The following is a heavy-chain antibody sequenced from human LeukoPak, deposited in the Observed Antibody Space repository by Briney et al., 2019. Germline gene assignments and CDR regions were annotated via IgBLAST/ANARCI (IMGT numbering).Heavy chain of an antibody. V-gene: IGHV4-30-2*01. D-gene: IGHD2-2*01. Sequence: SETLSLTCTVSGGSISSGGYYWSWIRQPPGKGLEWIGYIYHSGSTYYNPSLKSRVTISVDRSKNQFSLKLSSVTAADTAVYYCARTIVVVPAAITFFDYWGQGTLVTVSS. CDR3: ARTIVVVPAAITFFDY. CDR2: IYHSGST. J-gene: IGHJ4*02. CDR1: GGSISSGGYY.